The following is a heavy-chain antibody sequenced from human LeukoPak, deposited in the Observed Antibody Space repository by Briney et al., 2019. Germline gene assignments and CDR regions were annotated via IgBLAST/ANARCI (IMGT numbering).Heavy chain of an antibody. V-gene: IGHV3-53*05. D-gene: IGHD4-17*01. CDR1: GFTVSSNC. CDR2: IYSGGST. Sequence: GGSLRLSGAASGFTVSSNCMSWVRQAPGKGLEWVLFIYSGGSTYYEDSVKGRFTISRDNSKNTLYLQMNSLRAEDTALYYCATDRNTVTTMDYWGQGTLVTVSS. J-gene: IGHJ4*02. CDR3: ATDRNTVTTMDY.